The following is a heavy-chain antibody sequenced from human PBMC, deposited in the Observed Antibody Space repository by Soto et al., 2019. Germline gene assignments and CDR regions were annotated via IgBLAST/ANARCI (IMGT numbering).Heavy chain of an antibody. D-gene: IGHD3-3*01. CDR3: ARDRRVKTYYDFWSGYPGMDV. CDR2: ISAYNGNT. CDR1: GYTFTIYG. Sequence: ASVKVSCKASGYTFTIYGISCVLQSPVQWLDWMGWISAYNGNTNYAQKLQGRVTMTTDTSTSTAYMELRSLRSDDTAVYYCARDRRVKTYYDFWSGYPGMDVWGQGTTVTVS. J-gene: IGHJ6*02. V-gene: IGHV1-18*04.